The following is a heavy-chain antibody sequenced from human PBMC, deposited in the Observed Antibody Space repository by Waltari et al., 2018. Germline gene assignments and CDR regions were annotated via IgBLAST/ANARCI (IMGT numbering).Heavy chain of an antibody. CDR1: GFSFSSYT. V-gene: IGHV3-21*02. J-gene: IGHJ4*02. CDR2: INRDDTYI. CDR3: AREGAWYDFDY. D-gene: IGHD6-19*01. Sequence: EVQLVESGGGLVKPGGSRRLSCAGSGFSFSSYTINWVRQAPGKGLEWVSSINRDDTYIYYADSVRGRFTISRDNAKNSMYLQMTSLRADDTAVYYCAREGAWYDFDYWGQGILVTVSS.